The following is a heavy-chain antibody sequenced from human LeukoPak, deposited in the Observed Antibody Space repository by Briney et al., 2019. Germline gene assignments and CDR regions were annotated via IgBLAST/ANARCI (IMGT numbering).Heavy chain of an antibody. D-gene: IGHD6-19*01. CDR3: ARDGEFMSSGWYAWAFDI. CDR2: ISAYNGNT. J-gene: IGHJ3*02. Sequence: ASVKVSCKASGYTFTSYGISWVRQAPGQGLEWMGWISAYNGNTNYAQKLQGRVTMTTDTSTSTAYMELRSLRSDDTAVYYCARDGEFMSSGWYAWAFDIWGQGTMVTVSS. V-gene: IGHV1-18*01. CDR1: GYTFTSYG.